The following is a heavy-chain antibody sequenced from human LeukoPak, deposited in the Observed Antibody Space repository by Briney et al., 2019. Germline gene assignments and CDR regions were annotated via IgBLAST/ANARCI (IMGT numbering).Heavy chain of an antibody. D-gene: IGHD1-26*01. J-gene: IGHJ6*02. Sequence: SVKVSCKASGDTFITYSINWVRQAPGQGLEWMGGIIPIFGTANYAQKFQGRVTITADESTSTAYMELSSLRSEDTAVYYCARIVGATFGSFYYYGMDVWGQGTTVTVSS. CDR1: GDTFITYS. V-gene: IGHV1-69*01. CDR2: IIPIFGTA. CDR3: ARIVGATFGSFYYYGMDV.